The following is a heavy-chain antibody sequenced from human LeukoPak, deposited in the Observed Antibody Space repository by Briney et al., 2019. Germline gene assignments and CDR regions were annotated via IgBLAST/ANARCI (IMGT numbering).Heavy chain of an antibody. CDR1: GGTFISYA. J-gene: IGHJ3*02. Sequence: SVKVSCKASGGTFISYAISWVRQAPGQGLEWMGGIIPIFGTANYAQKFQGRVTITADESTSTAYMELSSLRSEDTAVYYCAREEGGHIGKDAFDIWGQGTMVTVSS. CDR3: AREEGGHIGKDAFDI. CDR2: IIPIFGTA. V-gene: IGHV1-69*13. D-gene: IGHD1-1*01.